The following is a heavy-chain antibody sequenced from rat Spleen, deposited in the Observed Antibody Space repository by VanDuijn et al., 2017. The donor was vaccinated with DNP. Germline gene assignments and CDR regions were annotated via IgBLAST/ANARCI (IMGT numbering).Heavy chain of an antibody. Sequence: EVKLVESGGGLVQPGRSLKLSCAASGFNFNDYWMGWVRQAPGKGLEWIGEINKDSSIIKYSPSLKDKFAISRDNAQNTLYLQKSKLGSEDTAIYYCVREEEGVDYWGQGVMVTVSS. CDR2: INKDSSII. D-gene: IGHD1-11*01. CDR3: VREEEGVDY. CDR1: GFNFNDYW. J-gene: IGHJ2*01. V-gene: IGHV4-2*01.